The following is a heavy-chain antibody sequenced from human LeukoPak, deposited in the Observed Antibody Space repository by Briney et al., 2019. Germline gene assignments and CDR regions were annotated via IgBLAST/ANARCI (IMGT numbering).Heavy chain of an antibody. V-gene: IGHV4-59*08. CDR1: GGSISSYY. CDR3: ARHQAAAIHYYYYGMDV. D-gene: IGHD2-2*01. Sequence: PSETLSLTCTVSGGSISSYYWSWIRQPPGKGLEWIGYIYYSGSTNYNPSLKSRVTISVDTSKNQFSLKLSSVTAADTAVYYCARHQAAAIHYYYYGMDVWGQGTTVTVSS. J-gene: IGHJ6*02. CDR2: IYYSGST.